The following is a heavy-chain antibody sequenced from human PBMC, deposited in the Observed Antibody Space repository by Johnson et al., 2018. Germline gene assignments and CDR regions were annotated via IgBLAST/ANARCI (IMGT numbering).Heavy chain of an antibody. CDR1: GFTFDDYA. V-gene: IGHV3-9*01. J-gene: IGHJ6*02. CDR3: AKDEEDSYDYYDMDV. CDR2: ISWNSGSI. Sequence: QLLQSGGGLVQPGRSLRLSCAASGFTFDDYAMHWVRQAPGKGLEWVSGISWNSGSIAYADSVKGRFTISRDNAKNSLYLQMNSRRAEDRALYYCAKDEEDSYDYYDMDVWGQGTTVTVSS.